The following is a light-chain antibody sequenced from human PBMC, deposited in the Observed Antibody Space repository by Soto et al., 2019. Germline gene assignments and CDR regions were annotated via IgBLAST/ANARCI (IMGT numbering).Light chain of an antibody. CDR3: QQYTGPPTT. CDR2: GAS. Sequence: IVLTQSPATLSLSPGERATLSCRASQSVSSSYLAWCQQRPGQAPRLLIYGASTRAAGIPDRFSGSGSGTDFTLIITRLEPEDSAVYFCQQYTGPPTTFGQGTRLEI. J-gene: IGKJ5*01. V-gene: IGKV3-20*01. CDR1: QSVSSSY.